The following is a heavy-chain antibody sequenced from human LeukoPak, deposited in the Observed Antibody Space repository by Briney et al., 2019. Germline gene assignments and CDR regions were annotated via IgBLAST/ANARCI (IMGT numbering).Heavy chain of an antibody. D-gene: IGHD5-18*01. V-gene: IGHV1-2*02. J-gene: IGHJ5*02. CDR2: INPNSGGT. Sequence: ASVKVSCKASGYTFTGYYMHWVRQAPGQGLEWMGWINPNSGGTNYAQKFQGRVTMTRDTSISTAYMELSRLRSDDTAVYYCARERGYSSTWFDPWGQGTLVTVSS. CDR3: ARERGYSSTWFDP. CDR1: GYTFTGYY.